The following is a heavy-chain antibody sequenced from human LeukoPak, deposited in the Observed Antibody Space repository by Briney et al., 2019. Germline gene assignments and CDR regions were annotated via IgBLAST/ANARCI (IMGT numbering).Heavy chain of an antibody. Sequence: SETLSLTCNVSGGSFIAFSWSWICQPPGEGLEWVGELSHTGNTNYNPSLKSRVTISVDKSKNQFSLKLSSVTAADTAVYYCARDILTGGFSMDVWGKGTTVTVSS. J-gene: IGHJ6*03. V-gene: IGHV4-34*01. CDR1: GGSFIAFS. D-gene: IGHD1-14*01. CDR3: ARDILTGGFSMDV. CDR2: LSHTGNT.